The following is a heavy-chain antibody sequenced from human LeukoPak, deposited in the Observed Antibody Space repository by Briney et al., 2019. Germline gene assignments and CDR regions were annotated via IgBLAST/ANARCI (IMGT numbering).Heavy chain of an antibody. Sequence: SETLSLTCTVSGGSISSDHWSWIRQPPGKGLEWIGYIYYSGSTNYNPSLKSRVTISVDTSKNQFSLKLSSVTAADTAVYYCARQASGSGTYYALYFFDFWGQGTLVTVSS. CDR2: IYYSGST. D-gene: IGHD3-10*01. CDR1: GGSISSDH. V-gene: IGHV4-59*08. J-gene: IGHJ4*02. CDR3: ARQASGSGTYYALYFFDF.